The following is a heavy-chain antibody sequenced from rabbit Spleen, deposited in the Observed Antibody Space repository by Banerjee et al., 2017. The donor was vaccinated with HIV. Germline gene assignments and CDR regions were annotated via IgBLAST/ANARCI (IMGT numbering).Heavy chain of an antibody. V-gene: IGHV1S40*01. D-gene: IGHD4-1*01. CDR2: IETGSTGTT. Sequence: QSLEESGGGLVQPEGSLTLTCTASGVSFSGDSYMCWVRQAPGKGLEWIVCIETGSTGTTDYARWAKGRFTISKTSSTTVTLQLNSLTAADTATYFCARVYSSGWGGPRYYCMDLWGPGTLVTVS. J-gene: IGHJ6*01. CDR3: ARVYSSGWGGPRYYCMDL. CDR1: GVSFSGDSY.